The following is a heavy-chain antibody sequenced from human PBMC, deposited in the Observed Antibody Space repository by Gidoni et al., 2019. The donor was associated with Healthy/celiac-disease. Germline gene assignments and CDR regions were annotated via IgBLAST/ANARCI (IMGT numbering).Heavy chain of an antibody. CDR1: GFTFSSDA. J-gene: IGHJ5*02. Sequence: EVQLLESGGGLVQPGGSLRLSCAASGFTFSSDAMSWVRQAPGKGLEWVSAISGSGGSTYYADSVKGRFTISRDNSKNTLYLQMNSLRSEDTAVYYCASHEGTWYQPWFDPWGQGTLVTVSS. CDR2: ISGSGGST. CDR3: ASHEGTWYQPWFDP. D-gene: IGHD1-1*01. V-gene: IGHV3-23*01.